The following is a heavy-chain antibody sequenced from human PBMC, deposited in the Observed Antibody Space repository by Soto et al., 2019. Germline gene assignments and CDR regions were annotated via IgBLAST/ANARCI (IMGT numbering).Heavy chain of an antibody. CDR1: GFTFSNAW. D-gene: IGHD5-18*01. CDR3: ITRDSGYGYGLSGLDY. Sequence: EVQVVESGGGLVKPGGSLRLSCEVSGFTFSNAWMFWVRQAPGKGLGWVGRIKSKTDGGTADYAAPVKGRFTISRDDSKHRLFLQMKSLKTEDTAVYYCITRDSGYGYGLSGLDYWGQGTLVTVSS. J-gene: IGHJ4*02. CDR2: IKSKTDGGTA. V-gene: IGHV3-15*01.